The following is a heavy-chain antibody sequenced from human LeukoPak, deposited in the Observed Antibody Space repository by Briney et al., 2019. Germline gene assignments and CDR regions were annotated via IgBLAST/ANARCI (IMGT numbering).Heavy chain of an antibody. CDR2: INPSGGST. CDR1: GYTCTRYY. J-gene: IGHJ5*02. Sequence: ASVKVSCNATGYTCTRYYRDWVRQSPGPGLEWIGIINPSGGSTSYAQKLQGRVTMTGDTSTSTVYMELSSLRSEDTAVYYCARAPSTTDILTGYYIYWFDPWGQGTLVTVSS. CDR3: ARAPSTTDILTGYYIYWFDP. V-gene: IGHV1-46*01. D-gene: IGHD3-9*01.